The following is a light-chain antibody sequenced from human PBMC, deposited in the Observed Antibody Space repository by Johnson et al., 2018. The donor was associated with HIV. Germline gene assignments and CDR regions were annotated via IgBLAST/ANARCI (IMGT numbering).Light chain of an antibody. CDR1: SSNIGNNY. V-gene: IGLV1-51*02. Sequence: QSVLTQPPSVSAAPGQKVTISCSGSSSNIGNNYISWYQQLPGTAPKLLIYENSKRPSGIPDRFSGSKSGTSATLRITGLQTGDEADYYCGTWDSSLSSYVFGSGTQVTDL. CDR3: GTWDSSLSSYV. J-gene: IGLJ1*01. CDR2: ENS.